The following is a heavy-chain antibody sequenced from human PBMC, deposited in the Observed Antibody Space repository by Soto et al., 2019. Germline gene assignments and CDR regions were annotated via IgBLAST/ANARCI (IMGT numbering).Heavy chain of an antibody. Sequence: PGGSLRLSCAVSGFTFSSYGMHWVRLTPGKGLEWVALVWNDGTNPYYADSVQGRFTISRDNSKNTLYLQMNRLSAEGTAVYYCARDNVASTNYFWFDPRGQGTLVTVSS. J-gene: IGHJ5*02. D-gene: IGHD1-7*01. CDR2: VWNDGTNP. CDR3: ARDNVASTNYFWFDP. V-gene: IGHV3-33*01. CDR1: GFTFSSYG.